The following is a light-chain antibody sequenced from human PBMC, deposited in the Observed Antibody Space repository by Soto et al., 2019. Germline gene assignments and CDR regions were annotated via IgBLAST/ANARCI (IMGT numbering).Light chain of an antibody. V-gene: IGKV2D-29*01. CDR2: GAS. CDR3: MQSISRLT. J-gene: IGKJ4*01. Sequence: IVLTQTPLSLSVTPGQPASISCKSAQGLVYSDGKTYLYWYLQKPGQPPQPLIYGASNRFSGVPERFSGSGSGTDFTLTISRVEAEDVGVYFCMQSISRLTFGGGTKVDIK. CDR1: QGLVYSDGKTY.